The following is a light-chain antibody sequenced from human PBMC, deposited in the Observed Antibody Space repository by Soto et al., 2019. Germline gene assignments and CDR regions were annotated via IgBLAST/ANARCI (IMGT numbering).Light chain of an antibody. V-gene: IGKV3-20*01. J-gene: IGKJ2*01. CDR2: GAS. CDR1: QSVSSSY. Sequence: DIVLTQSPGTLSLSPGERATLSCRASQSVSSSYLAWYQQKPGQAPRLLIYGASSTATSLPDRFSGSGSGTDFTLTISRLEPEDFSVYYCQQYGSSPPIFTFGQGTKLEIK. CDR3: QQYGSSPPIFT.